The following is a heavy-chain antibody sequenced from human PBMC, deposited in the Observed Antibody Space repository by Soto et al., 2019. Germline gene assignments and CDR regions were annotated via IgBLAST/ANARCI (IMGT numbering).Heavy chain of an antibody. CDR3: ARAPLWFGEPLDY. Sequence: QVQLVESGGGVVQPGRSLRLSCAASGFNFSSYAMYWVRQAPGKGLEWVAVISYDGSNKYYADSVKGRFTISRDNSKNTLYLQMNSLRAEDTAVYYCARAPLWFGEPLDYWGQGTLVTVSS. CDR2: ISYDGSNK. CDR1: GFNFSSYA. J-gene: IGHJ4*02. D-gene: IGHD3-10*01. V-gene: IGHV3-30-3*01.